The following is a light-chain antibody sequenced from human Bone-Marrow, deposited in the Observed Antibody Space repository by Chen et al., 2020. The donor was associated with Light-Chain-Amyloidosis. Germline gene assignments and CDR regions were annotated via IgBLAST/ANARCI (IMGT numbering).Light chain of an antibody. Sequence: QSALTQPASVSGSPGQSITISCTGTSSDVGGDNHVSWYQQHPDKAPKLMIYEVTNRPSLVPDRFSGSKSDNTAPLTISGLQTEDEADYFCSSYTITNTLVFGSGTRVTVL. V-gene: IGLV2-14*01. J-gene: IGLJ1*01. CDR2: EVT. CDR1: SSDVGGDNH. CDR3: SSYTITNTLV.